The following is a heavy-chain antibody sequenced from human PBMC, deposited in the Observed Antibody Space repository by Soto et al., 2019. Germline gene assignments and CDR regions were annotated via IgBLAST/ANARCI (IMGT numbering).Heavy chain of an antibody. CDR2: MSNNGDRI. CDR1: GFNFANYG. J-gene: IGHJ3*01. V-gene: IGHV3-23*01. CDR3: AKDIYRSSYGFDV. Sequence: EVQLLESGGGSVQPGGSLRLSCVASGFNFANYGMTWVRQAPGKGLEWVSGMSNNGDRIYYADSVRGRFTNSRDNSKSTLYLQMNSLRAEDTAKYYCAKDIYRSSYGFDVWGQGIMVTVSS. D-gene: IGHD6-19*01.